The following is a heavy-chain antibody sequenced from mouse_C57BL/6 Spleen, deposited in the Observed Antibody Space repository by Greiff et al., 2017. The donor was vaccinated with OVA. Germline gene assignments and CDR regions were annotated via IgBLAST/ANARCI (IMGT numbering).Heavy chain of an antibody. V-gene: IGHV5-17*01. CDR2: ISSGSSTI. CDR1: GFTFSDYG. CDR3: ARHWDETYWYFDV. J-gene: IGHJ1*03. Sequence: EVQLVESGGGLVKPGGSLKLSCAASGFTFSDYGMHWVRQAPEKGLEWVAYISSGSSTIYYADTVKGRFTISRDNAKNTLFLQMTSLRSEDTAMYYGARHWDETYWYFDVWGTGTTVTVSS. D-gene: IGHD4-1*01.